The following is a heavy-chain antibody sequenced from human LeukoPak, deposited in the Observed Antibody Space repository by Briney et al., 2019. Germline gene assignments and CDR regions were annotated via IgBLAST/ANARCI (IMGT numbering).Heavy chain of an antibody. V-gene: IGHV1-2*02. Sequence: ASVKVSCKASGYTFIDYYIHWVREAPGQGLEWMGWIYPNSGGTNYAQKFQGRVTMTRDTSISTAYMELSRLRSDDTAVYYCARISGSLLAFDYWGQGTLLTVSS. J-gene: IGHJ4*02. CDR3: ARISGSLLAFDY. CDR1: GYTFIDYY. D-gene: IGHD3-22*01. CDR2: IYPNSGGT.